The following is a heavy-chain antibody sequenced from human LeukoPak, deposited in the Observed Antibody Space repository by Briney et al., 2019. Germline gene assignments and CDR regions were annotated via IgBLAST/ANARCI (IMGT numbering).Heavy chain of an antibody. CDR2: IYYSGST. J-gene: IGHJ4*02. V-gene: IGHV4-39*07. Sequence: PSETLSLTCTVSGGSISSSSYYWGWIRQPPGKGLEWIGSIYYSGSTYYNPSLKSRVTTSVDTSKNQFSLKLTSVTAADTAVYYCAREGGPYRPLDYSGQGTLVTVAS. CDR3: AREGGPYRPLDY. CDR1: GGSISSSSYY.